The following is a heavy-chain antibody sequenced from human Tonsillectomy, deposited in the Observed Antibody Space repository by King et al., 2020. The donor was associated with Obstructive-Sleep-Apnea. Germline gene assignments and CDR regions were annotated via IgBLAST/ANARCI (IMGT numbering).Heavy chain of an antibody. CDR2: FRFSGSPI. CDR1: GFTFSSYS. D-gene: IGHD4-11*01. CDR3: ARSSSNLDQIFDY. V-gene: IGHV3-48*01. Sequence: VQLVESGGGLVQPGGSLRLSCAASGFTFSSYSMNWVRQAPGKGPEWLSFFRFSGSPIHYADSVKGRFTISRDNAKNSLYLQMNSLRAEDTAVYYCARSSSNLDQIFDYWGQGPLVTVSS. J-gene: IGHJ4*02.